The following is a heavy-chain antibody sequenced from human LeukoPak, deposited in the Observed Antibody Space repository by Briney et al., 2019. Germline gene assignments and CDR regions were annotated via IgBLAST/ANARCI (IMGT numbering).Heavy chain of an antibody. CDR3: ARDFGAV. Sequence: SETLSLTCAVSGGSISSGGYSWSWLRQPPGKGLEWIGYIYHSGSTYYNPSLKSRVTISVDRSKNQFSLKLSSVTAADTAVYYCARDFGAVWGQGTTVTVSS. CDR2: IYHSGST. CDR1: GGSISSGGYS. V-gene: IGHV4-30-2*01. D-gene: IGHD3-3*01. J-gene: IGHJ6*02.